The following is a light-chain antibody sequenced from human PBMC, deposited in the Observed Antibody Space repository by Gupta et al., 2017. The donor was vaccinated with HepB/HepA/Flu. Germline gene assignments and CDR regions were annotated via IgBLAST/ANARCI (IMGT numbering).Light chain of an antibody. CDR3: QQWGS. CDR2: GSS. J-gene: IGKJ3*01. V-gene: IGKV3-20*01. CDR1: QSVSSSY. Sequence: ENVLTQSPGTLSLSPGERATLYCRTSQSVSSSYLAWYQQKPGQAPRLLIYGSSTRATGTPAMFSGSGSGTDFTLTIIRLEPEDFAVYYCQQWGSFGPGTKVEIK.